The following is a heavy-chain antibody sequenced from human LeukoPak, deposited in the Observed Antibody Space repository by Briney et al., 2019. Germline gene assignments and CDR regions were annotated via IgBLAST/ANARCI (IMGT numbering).Heavy chain of an antibody. Sequence: SETLSLTCAVYGGSFSGYYWSWIRQPPGKGLEWIGEINHSGSTNYNPSLKSRVTISVDTSKNQFSLKLSSVTAADTAVYYCARGPGVKSVWGQGTLVTVSS. CDR1: GGSFSGYY. J-gene: IGHJ4*02. CDR3: ARGPGVKSV. D-gene: IGHD3-10*01. V-gene: IGHV4-34*01. CDR2: INHSGST.